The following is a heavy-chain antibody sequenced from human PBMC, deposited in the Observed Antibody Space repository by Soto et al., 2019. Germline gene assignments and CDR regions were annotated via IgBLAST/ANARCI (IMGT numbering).Heavy chain of an antibody. D-gene: IGHD6-13*01. CDR2: IYNSGST. CDR3: ARGSTGYSRSWYRY. V-gene: IGHV4-59*08. CDR1: GGSISSYY. J-gene: IGHJ4*02. Sequence: QVQLQESGPGLVKPSETLSLTCTVSGGSISSYYWSWIRQPPGKGLEWIGYIYNSGSTNYNPSLKIRVPRPVATSKNQVSLKLSSVTAADTAVYYCARGSTGYSRSWYRYWGQGTLVTVSS.